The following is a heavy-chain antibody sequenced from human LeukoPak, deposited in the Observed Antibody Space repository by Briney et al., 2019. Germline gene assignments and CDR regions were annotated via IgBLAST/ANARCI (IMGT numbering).Heavy chain of an antibody. CDR2: ISPNSGGT. CDR1: GYTFTSYG. CDR3: ARTMLTMVRETHRGFGY. D-gene: IGHD3-10*01. J-gene: IGHJ4*02. Sequence: ASVKVSCKASGYTFTSYGISWVRQAPGQGLEWMGWISPNSGGTNYAQKFQGRVTMTRDTSISTAYMELSRLRSDDTAVYYCARTMLTMVRETHRGFGYWGQGTLVTVSS. V-gene: IGHV1-2*02.